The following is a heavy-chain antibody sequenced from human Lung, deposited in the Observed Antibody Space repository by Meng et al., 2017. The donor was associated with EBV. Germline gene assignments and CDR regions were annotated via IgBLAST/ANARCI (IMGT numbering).Heavy chain of an antibody. J-gene: IGHJ5*02. CDR3: ARLSGTGWFDP. CDR1: GFIFSNYN. V-gene: IGHV3-21*02. D-gene: IGHD1-7*01. CDR2: ISSGNSYI. Sequence: EVQLVESGGGLVKPGESLRLSCAASGFIFSNYNMNWVRQAPGKGLEWVSSISSGNSYIYYADSVKGRFTISRDNAKNSLSLQMNSLRAEDTAVYYCARLSGTGWFDPCCQGTLCTVSS.